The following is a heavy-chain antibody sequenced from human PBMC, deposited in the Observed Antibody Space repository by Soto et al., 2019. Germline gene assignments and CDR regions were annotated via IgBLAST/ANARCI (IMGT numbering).Heavy chain of an antibody. D-gene: IGHD6-19*01. CDR1: VFTFISYA. J-gene: IGHJ5*02. Sequence: GWSLRLSCASSVFTFISYAMSWVRQAPGKGLEWVSAISGSGGSTYYADSVKGRFTISRDNSKNTLYLQMNSLRAEDTAVYYCAKDLRGYSSGPWGQGTLVTVSS. V-gene: IGHV3-23*01. CDR2: ISGSGGST. CDR3: AKDLRGYSSGP.